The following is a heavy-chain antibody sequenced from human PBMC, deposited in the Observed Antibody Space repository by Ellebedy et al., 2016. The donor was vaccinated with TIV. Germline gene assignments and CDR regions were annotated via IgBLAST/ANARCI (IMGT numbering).Heavy chain of an antibody. CDR3: ARDLIPMIVGLTGPHYGMDV. CDR1: GFTFRNFG. D-gene: IGHD3-22*01. Sequence: GESLKISCAASGFTFRNFGMHWVRQAPGKGLDWVAVIWYDGSNKYYADSVTGRFTIYRDNSKNTLYLQMNSLRAEETAVYYCARDLIPMIVGLTGPHYGMDVWGQGTTVTVSS. J-gene: IGHJ6*02. V-gene: IGHV3-33*01. CDR2: IWYDGSNK.